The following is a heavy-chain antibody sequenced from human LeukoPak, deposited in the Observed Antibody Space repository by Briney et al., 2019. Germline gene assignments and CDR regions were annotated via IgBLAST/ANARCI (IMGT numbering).Heavy chain of an antibody. J-gene: IGHJ5*02. CDR3: ARDYSLGYCSSTSCPRDNWFDP. CDR1: GFTFSSYA. D-gene: IGHD2-2*01. V-gene: IGHV3-30-3*01. CDR2: ISYDGSNK. Sequence: GGSLRLSCAASGFTFSSYAMHWVRQAPGKGLEWVAAISYDGSNKYYADSVKGRFTISRDNSKNTLYLQMNSLRAEDTAVYYCARDYSLGYCSSTSCPRDNWFDPWGQGTLVTVSS.